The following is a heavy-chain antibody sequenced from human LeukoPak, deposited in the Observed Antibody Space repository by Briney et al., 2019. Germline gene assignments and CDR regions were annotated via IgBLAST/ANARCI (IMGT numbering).Heavy chain of an antibody. CDR3: AREKQQVILSDAFYI. CDR1: GFTFSNYA. V-gene: IGHV3-30*04. D-gene: IGHD6-13*01. Sequence: GGSLRLSCAAPGFTFSNYAVHWVRQAPGKGLKWVAVIRYDGSDEYYADAVKGRFTISRDNSKNTLYLQMNSLRVEDTAVYYCAREKQQVILSDAFYILGQGTMVTVSS. J-gene: IGHJ3*02. CDR2: IRYDGSDE.